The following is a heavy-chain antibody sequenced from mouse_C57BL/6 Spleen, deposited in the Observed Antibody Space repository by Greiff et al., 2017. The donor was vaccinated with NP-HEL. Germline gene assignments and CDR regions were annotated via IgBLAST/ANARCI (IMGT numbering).Heavy chain of an antibody. V-gene: IGHV5-16*01. CDR1: GFTFSDYY. Sequence: EVQLVESEGGLVQPGSSMKLSCTASGFTFSDYYMAWVRQVPEKGLEWVANINYDGSSTYYLDSLKSRFIISRDNAKNILYLQMSSLKSEDTATYYCARDQNYGSSYSYFDVWGTGTTVTVSS. J-gene: IGHJ1*03. D-gene: IGHD1-1*01. CDR3: ARDQNYGSSYSYFDV. CDR2: INYDGSST.